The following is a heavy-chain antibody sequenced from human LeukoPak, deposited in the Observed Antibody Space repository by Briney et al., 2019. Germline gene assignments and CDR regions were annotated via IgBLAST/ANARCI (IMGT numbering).Heavy chain of an antibody. CDR3: ARSKAHLSTSWYGTWFDP. D-gene: IGHD2-2*01. Sequence: PSETLSLTCTVSGYSVSSGYYWGWIRQPPGKGLEWIGSMYHSGDTYYNPSLKSRVTILVDTSKNQLSLKLSSVTAADTAVYYCARSKAHLSTSWYGTWFDPWGQGTLVTVSS. J-gene: IGHJ5*02. CDR2: MYHSGDT. CDR1: GYSVSSGYY. V-gene: IGHV4-38-2*02.